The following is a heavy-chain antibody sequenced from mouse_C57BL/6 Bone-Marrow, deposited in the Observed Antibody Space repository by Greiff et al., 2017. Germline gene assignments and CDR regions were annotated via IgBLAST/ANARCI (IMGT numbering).Heavy chain of an antibody. D-gene: IGHD1-1*02. CDR1: GYTFTDYY. CDR3: ASGGLYYFDY. J-gene: IGHJ2*01. Sequence: VKLQESGAELVRPGASVKLSCKASGYTFTDYYINWVKQRPGQGLEWIARIYPGSGNTYYNEKFKGKATLTAEKSSSTAYMQLSSLTSEDSAVYFCASGGLYYFDYWGQGTTLTVSS. CDR2: IYPGSGNT. V-gene: IGHV1-76*01.